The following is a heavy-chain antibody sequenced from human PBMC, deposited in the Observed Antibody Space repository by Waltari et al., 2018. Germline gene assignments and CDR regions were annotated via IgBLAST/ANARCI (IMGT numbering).Heavy chain of an antibody. CDR1: VFTFSSYE. V-gene: IGHV3-48*03. Sequence: EVQLVESGGGLVQPGGSLRLYCSASVFTFSSYEMNWVRQPPGKGLEWVSYISSSGSTIYYADSVKGRFTISRDNAKNSLYLQMNSLRAEDTAVYYCARGSDYYDSSGPDYWGQGTLVTVSS. CDR2: ISSSGSTI. J-gene: IGHJ4*02. D-gene: IGHD3-22*01. CDR3: ARGSDYYDSSGPDY.